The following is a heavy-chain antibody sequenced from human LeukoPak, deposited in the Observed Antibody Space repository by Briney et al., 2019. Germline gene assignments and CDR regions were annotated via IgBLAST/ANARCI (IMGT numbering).Heavy chain of an antibody. CDR3: ARGAPAYAY. J-gene: IGHJ4*02. V-gene: IGHV1-2*02. CDR2: INPNSGGT. Sequence: ASVKVSCKASGYTFTASYMHWVRQAPGQGLEWMGWINPNSGGTNYAQKFQGRVTMTRDTSISTAYMELISLRSDDTAVFYCARGAPAYAYWGQGTLVIVSS. D-gene: IGHD2-2*01. CDR1: GYTFTASY.